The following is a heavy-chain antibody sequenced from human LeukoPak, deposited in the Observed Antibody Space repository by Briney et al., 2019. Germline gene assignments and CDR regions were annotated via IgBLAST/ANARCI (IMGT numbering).Heavy chain of an antibody. CDR2: IIGSDEST. CDR3: AKDQSGSRA. D-gene: IGHD1-26*01. J-gene: IGHJ4*02. Sequence: QPGGSLRLSCAASGFTFSSYAMSWVRQAPGKGLEWVSTIIGSDESTFYTDSVKGRFTISRDNPKNMVYLQMNSLRVEDTAVYYCAKDQSGSRAWGQGTLVTVSS. CDR1: GFTFSSYA. V-gene: IGHV3-23*01.